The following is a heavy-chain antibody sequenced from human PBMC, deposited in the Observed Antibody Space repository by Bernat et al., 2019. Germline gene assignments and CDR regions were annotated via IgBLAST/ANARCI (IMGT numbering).Heavy chain of an antibody. J-gene: IGHJ4*01. D-gene: IGHD3-9*01. V-gene: IGHV3-7*03. Sequence: EVQLVESGGGLVQPGGSLRLSCAASGFTFSSYWMSWVRQAPGKGLEWVANIKQDGSEKYYVDSVKGRFTISRDNAKNSRYLQMNSLRAEDTAVYYCARESIAVYDILTGYYYFDYWGQGTLVTVSS. CDR3: ARESIAVYDILTGYYYFDY. CDR1: GFTFSSYW. CDR2: IKQDGSEK.